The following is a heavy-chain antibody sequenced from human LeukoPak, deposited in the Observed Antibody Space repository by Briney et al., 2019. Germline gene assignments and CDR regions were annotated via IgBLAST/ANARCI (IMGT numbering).Heavy chain of an antibody. Sequence: SQTLSLTCAVSGGSISSGGHSWSWIRQPPGKGLEWIGYIYHSGSTYYNPSLKSRVTISVDRSKNQFSLKLSSVTAADTAVYYCARSYCSGGSCYNAFDIWGQGTMVTVSS. J-gene: IGHJ3*02. CDR2: IYHSGST. D-gene: IGHD2-15*01. V-gene: IGHV4-30-2*01. CDR3: ARSYCSGGSCYNAFDI. CDR1: GGSISSGGHS.